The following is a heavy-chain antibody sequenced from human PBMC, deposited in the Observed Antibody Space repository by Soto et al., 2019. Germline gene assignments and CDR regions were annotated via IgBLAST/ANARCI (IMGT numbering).Heavy chain of an antibody. D-gene: IGHD3-10*01. CDR3: AKDLWFGELLGLGYAFDI. CDR2: ISYDGSNK. V-gene: IGHV3-30*18. CDR1: GFTFSSYG. Sequence: GGSLRLSCAASGFTFSSYGMHWVRQAPGKGLEWVAVISYDGSNKYYADSVKGRFTISRDNSKNTLYLQMNSLRAEDTAVYYCAKDLWFGELLGLGYAFDIWGQGTMVTVSS. J-gene: IGHJ3*02.